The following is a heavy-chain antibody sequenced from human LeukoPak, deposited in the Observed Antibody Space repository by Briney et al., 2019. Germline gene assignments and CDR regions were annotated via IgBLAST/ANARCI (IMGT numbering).Heavy chain of an antibody. CDR2: TYYRSTWYN. CDR3: ARRLTQYDCFDP. CDR1: GDSVSSNSVT. Sequence: SQTLSLTCAISGDSVSSNSVTWNWIRQSPSRGLEWLGRTYYRSTWYNDYAVSVRGRITVNPDTSKNQFSLHLNSVTPEDTAVYYCARRLTQYDCFDPSGQGILVTASS. V-gene: IGHV6-1*01. J-gene: IGHJ5*02. D-gene: IGHD2-2*01.